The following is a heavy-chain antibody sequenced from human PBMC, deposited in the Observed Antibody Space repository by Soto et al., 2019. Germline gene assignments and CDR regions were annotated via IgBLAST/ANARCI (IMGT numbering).Heavy chain of an antibody. D-gene: IGHD3-10*01. CDR3: AKTETFKVYYNAFDY. V-gene: IGHV3-23*01. CDR1: GFSFAGYA. CDR2: ISGGGGST. Sequence: EVQLSESGGGLVQPGGYLRLSCAASGFSFAGYALTWVRLAPGKGLEWVASISGGGGSTYYADSVKGLFSISRDNSNRMVYLQMGSLTAWDTAFYYFAKTETFKVYYNAFDYWGQGTRVTVSS. J-gene: IGHJ4*02.